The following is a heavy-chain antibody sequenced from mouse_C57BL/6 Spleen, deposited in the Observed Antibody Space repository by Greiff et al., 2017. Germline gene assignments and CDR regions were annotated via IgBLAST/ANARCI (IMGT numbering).Heavy chain of an antibody. Sequence: QVQLKESGPGLVQPSQSLSITCTVSGFSLTSYGVHWVRQSPGKGLEWLGVIWRGGSTDYNAAFMSRLSITKDNSKSQVFFKMNSLQADDTAIYYCANYDYALYYAMDYWGQGTSVTVSS. CDR3: ANYDYALYYAMDY. CDR2: IWRGGST. D-gene: IGHD2-4*01. J-gene: IGHJ4*01. V-gene: IGHV2-5*01. CDR1: GFSLTSYG.